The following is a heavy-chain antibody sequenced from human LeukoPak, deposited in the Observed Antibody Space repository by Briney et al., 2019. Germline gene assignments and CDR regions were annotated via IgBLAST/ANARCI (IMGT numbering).Heavy chain of an antibody. D-gene: IGHD3-16*02. J-gene: IGHJ4*02. Sequence: SETLSLTCTVSDDSISSSDYYWSWIRQPPGKGLEWIGEINHSGSTNYNPSLKSRVTISVDTSKNQFSLKLSSVTAADTAVYYCARGPYDYVWGSYRSAPVDYWGQGTLVTVSS. CDR1: DDSISSSDYY. V-gene: IGHV4-39*07. CDR2: INHSGST. CDR3: ARGPYDYVWGSYRSAPVDY.